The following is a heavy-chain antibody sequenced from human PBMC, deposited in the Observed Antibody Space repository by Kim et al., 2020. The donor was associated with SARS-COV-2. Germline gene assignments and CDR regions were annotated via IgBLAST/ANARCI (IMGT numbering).Heavy chain of an antibody. D-gene: IGHD1-7*01. V-gene: IGHV1-18*01. CDR2: ISAYNGNT. Sequence: ASVKVSCKASGYTFTSYGISWVRQAPGQGLEWMGWISAYNGNTNYAQKLQGRVTMTTDTSTSTAYMELRSLRSDDTAVYYCARDPPPPHLYNWNYVWGGRAVWYYGMDVWGQGTTVTVS. J-gene: IGHJ6*02. CDR3: ARDPPPPHLYNWNYVWGGRAVWYYGMDV. CDR1: GYTFTSYG.